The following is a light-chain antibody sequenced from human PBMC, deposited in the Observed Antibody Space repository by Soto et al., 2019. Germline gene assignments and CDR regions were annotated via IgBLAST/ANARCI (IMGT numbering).Light chain of an antibody. Sequence: SYEQTQPPSVSVAPGKTARITCGGNNIGSKSVHWYQQKPGQAPVLVIYYDSDRPSGIPERFSGSNSGNTATLTISRVEAGDEADYYCQVWDSSSDHPVVFGGGTKLTVL. CDR1: NIGSKS. CDR3: QVWDSSSDHPVV. CDR2: YDS. J-gene: IGLJ2*01. V-gene: IGLV3-21*04.